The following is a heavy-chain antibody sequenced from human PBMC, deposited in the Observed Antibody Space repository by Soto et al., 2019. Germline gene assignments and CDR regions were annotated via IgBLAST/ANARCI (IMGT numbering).Heavy chain of an antibody. Sequence: QLQLQEWGPGLVKPSESLSLTCTVSGGSISSSSYYWGWIRQPPGKGLEWIGSIYYSGGTYYNPSLKSRVTISVDTSKNQFSRKRGSVTAADTAVYYGARHLRGSCWYYAFDIWGQGTMVTVSS. D-gene: IGHD6-13*01. V-gene: IGHV4-39*01. J-gene: IGHJ3*02. CDR2: IYYSGGT. CDR1: GGSISSSSYY. CDR3: ARHLRGSCWYYAFDI.